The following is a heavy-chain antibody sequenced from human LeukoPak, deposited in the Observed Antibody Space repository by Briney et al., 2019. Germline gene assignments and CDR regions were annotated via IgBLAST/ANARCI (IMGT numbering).Heavy chain of an antibody. Sequence: ASVKVSCKASGYTFTGYYMHWVRQAPGQGLEWMGRINPNSGGTNYAQKFQGRVTMTRDTSISTAYMELGRLRSDDTAVYYCARDAEYYDFWSGYYVWFDPWGQGTLVTVSS. CDR1: GYTFTGYY. D-gene: IGHD3-3*01. CDR2: INPNSGGT. V-gene: IGHV1-2*06. J-gene: IGHJ5*02. CDR3: ARDAEYYDFWSGYYVWFDP.